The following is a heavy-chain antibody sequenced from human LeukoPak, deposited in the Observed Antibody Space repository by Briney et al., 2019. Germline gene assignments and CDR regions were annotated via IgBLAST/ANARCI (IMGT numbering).Heavy chain of an antibody. CDR3: AGRCSGGSCVVGMDV. V-gene: IGHV3-33*03. D-gene: IGHD2-15*01. CDR2: ILSDGSKE. CDR1: GFTFSSYG. Sequence: PGGSLRLSCAASGFTFSSYGMHWVRQAPGKGLEWVAVILSDGSKEFYTDSVKGRFTISRDNAKNSLYLQMNSLRAEDTAVYYCAGRCSGGSCVVGMDVWGQGTTVTVSS. J-gene: IGHJ6*02.